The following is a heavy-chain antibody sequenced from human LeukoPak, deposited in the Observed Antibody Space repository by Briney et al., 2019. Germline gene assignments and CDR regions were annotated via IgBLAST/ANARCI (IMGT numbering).Heavy chain of an antibody. CDR2: FDPEDGET. J-gene: IGHJ4*02. CDR3: ATLLGETHFFDY. Sequence: RASVKVSCKVSGTYTLIELSMHWVRQAPGKGLEWMGGFDPEDGETTYAQKFKGRVTMTEDTSTDTAYMDLSSLRSEDTAVYYCATLLGETHFFDYWGRGTLVTVSS. D-gene: IGHD1-26*01. V-gene: IGHV1-24*01. CDR1: GTYTLIELS.